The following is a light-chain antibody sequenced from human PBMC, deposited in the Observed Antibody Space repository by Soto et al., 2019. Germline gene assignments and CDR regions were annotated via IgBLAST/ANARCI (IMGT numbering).Light chain of an antibody. V-gene: IGLV1-51*01. CDR2: DNN. CDR3: GTWDSDLNAVV. Sequence: QSVLTQPPSVSAAPGQKDTISCSGSRSNIGNNYVSWYQQLPRTAPKLLIFDNNQRPSGIPDRFSGSKSGTSATLGITGLQTGDEAGYFCGTWDSDLNAVVFGGGTKLTVL. CDR1: RSNIGNNY. J-gene: IGLJ2*01.